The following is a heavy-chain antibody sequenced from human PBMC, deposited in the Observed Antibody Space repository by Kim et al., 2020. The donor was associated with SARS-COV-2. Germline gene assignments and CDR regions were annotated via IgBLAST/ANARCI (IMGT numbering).Heavy chain of an antibody. V-gene: IGHV1-69*04. Sequence: YAQKFQGRVTITADKSTSTAYMELSSLRSEDTAVYYCARGFSIAAAEFDYWGQGTLVTVSS. D-gene: IGHD6-13*01. CDR3: ARGFSIAAAEFDY. J-gene: IGHJ4*02.